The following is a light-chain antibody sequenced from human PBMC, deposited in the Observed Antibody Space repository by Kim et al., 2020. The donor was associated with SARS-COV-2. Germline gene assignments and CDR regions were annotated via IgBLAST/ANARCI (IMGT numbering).Light chain of an antibody. Sequence: VSVSPGQTASITCFGDKLGDKYACWYQQTPGQSPGLIIYQDSKRPSGIPERFSGSNSGNTATLTISGTQAMDEADYYCQAWDSSPGFGGGTQLTVL. V-gene: IGLV3-1*01. CDR3: QAWDSSPG. CDR1: KLGDKY. CDR2: QDS. J-gene: IGLJ3*02.